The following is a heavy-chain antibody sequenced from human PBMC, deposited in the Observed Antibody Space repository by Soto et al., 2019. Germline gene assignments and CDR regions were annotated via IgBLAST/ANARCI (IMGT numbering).Heavy chain of an antibody. CDR3: ARAFVGEGDY. Sequence: GASVKVSCQASGYTFTSYYMQWVRQAPGQGLELMGIINPSGGSTSYAQKFQGRVTMTRDTSTSTVYMELSSRRSEDTAVYYGARAFVGEGDYWGQEPWSKCP. J-gene: IGHJ4*01. CDR2: INPSGGST. CDR1: GYTFTSYY. V-gene: IGHV1-46*01. D-gene: IGHD2-21*01.